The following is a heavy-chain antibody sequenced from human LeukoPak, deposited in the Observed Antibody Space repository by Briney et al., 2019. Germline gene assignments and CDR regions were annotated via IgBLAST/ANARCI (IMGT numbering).Heavy chain of an antibody. CDR1: GFPFTSSP. J-gene: IGHJ4*02. D-gene: IGHD2/OR15-2a*01. CDR2: IDGTGGDT. CDR3: ARIGVY. Sequence: GGSLRLSCAASGFPFTSSPMTWVRQAPGKGLEWVAVIDGTGGDTYHADSVRGRFTISRDNSKNTLYLQMNSLRVEDTALYYCARIGVYWGQGTLVAVSS. V-gene: IGHV3-23*01.